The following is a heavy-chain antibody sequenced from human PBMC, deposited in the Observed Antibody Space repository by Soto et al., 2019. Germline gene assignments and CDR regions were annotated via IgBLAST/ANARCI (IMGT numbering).Heavy chain of an antibody. Sequence: QVHLVQSGAEVKKPGASVKVSCKGSGYAFTTYGSTWVRQAPGQGLEGMGWISAHNGNTNNAQKLQGRVTATRDTSTSTPYMELRSLRSDDTAVYYCARGRYGDYWGQGALVTVSS. V-gene: IGHV1-18*01. CDR3: ARGRYGDY. J-gene: IGHJ4*02. CDR1: GYAFTTYG. D-gene: IGHD1-1*01. CDR2: ISAHNGNT.